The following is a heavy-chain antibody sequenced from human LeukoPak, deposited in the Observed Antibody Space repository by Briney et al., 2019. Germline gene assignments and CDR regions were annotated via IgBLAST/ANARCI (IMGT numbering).Heavy chain of an antibody. D-gene: IGHD2-15*01. CDR3: AKDLVGSGHIP. Sequence: PGRSLRLACAASGFTSSSYGVEWVRQARGEGLGWVAVIAYDGRNTSQAPSGDGRFTTSRVHSKHTLYLQMSRLTGEHTAVSYCAKDLVGSGHIPWGEGNLLTVSP. J-gene: IGHJ5*02. CDR2: IAYDGRNT. CDR1: GFTSSSYG. V-gene: IGHV3-30*18.